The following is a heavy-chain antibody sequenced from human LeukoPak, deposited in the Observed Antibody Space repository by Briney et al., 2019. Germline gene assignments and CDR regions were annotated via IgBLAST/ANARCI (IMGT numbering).Heavy chain of an antibody. CDR3: ARDPLYCSSTSCHTGREDY. D-gene: IGHD2-2*01. CDR2: IIPIFGTA. Sequence: GSSVKVSCKASGGTFSSYAISWVRQAPGQGLEWVGGIIPIFGTANYAQKFQGRVTITTDESTSTAYMELSSLRSEDTAVYYCARDPLYCSSTSCHTGREDYWGQGTLVTVSS. CDR1: GGTFSSYA. V-gene: IGHV1-69*05. J-gene: IGHJ4*02.